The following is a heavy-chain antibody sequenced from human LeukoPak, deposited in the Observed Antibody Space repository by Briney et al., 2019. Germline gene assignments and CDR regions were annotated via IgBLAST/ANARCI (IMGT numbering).Heavy chain of an antibody. V-gene: IGHV3-15*01. Sequence: TGGSLRLSCAASGFTFSNAWMSWVRQAPGKGLEWVGRIKSKTDGGTTDYAAPVKGRFTISRDDSKNTLYLQMNSLKTEDTAVYYCTTMTTVTCFDYWGQGTLVTVSS. CDR2: IKSKTDGGTT. D-gene: IGHD4-17*01. J-gene: IGHJ4*02. CDR3: TTMTTVTCFDY. CDR1: GFTFSNAW.